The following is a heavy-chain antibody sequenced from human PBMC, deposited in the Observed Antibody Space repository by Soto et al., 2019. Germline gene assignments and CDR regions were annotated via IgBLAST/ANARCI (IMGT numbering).Heavy chain of an antibody. J-gene: IGHJ4*02. CDR2: ISGSGGST. CDR3: AKDLVYRGYGGVDY. CDR1: GFTFSSYA. D-gene: IGHD5-12*01. Sequence: GSLRLSCAASGFTFSSYAMSWVRQAPGKGLEWVSAISGSGGSTYYADSVKGRFTISRDNSKNTLYLQMNSLRAEDTAVYYCAKDLVYRGYGGVDYWGQGTLVTSPQ. V-gene: IGHV3-23*01.